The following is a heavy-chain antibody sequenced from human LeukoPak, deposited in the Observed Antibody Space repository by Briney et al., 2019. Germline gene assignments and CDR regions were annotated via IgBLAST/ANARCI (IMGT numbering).Heavy chain of an antibody. CDR2: INPNGGGT. D-gene: IGHD3-22*01. CDR3: ARDPTSKYYYDSSGYYDY. V-gene: IGHV1-2*02. Sequence: GASVKVSCKASGYSFTGYYMHWVRQAPGQGLEWMGWINPNGGGTKYAQKFKGRVTMTRDTSISTAYMELSRLRSDDTAVYYCARDPTSKYYYDSSGYYDYWGQGTLVTVSS. CDR1: GYSFTGYY. J-gene: IGHJ4*02.